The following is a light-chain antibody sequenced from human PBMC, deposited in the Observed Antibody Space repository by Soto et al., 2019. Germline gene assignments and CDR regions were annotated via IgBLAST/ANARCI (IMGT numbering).Light chain of an antibody. J-gene: IGLJ1*01. CDR1: SSDVESYNL. Sequence: QSALTQPASVSGSPGQSITISCTGTSSDVESYNLVSWYQQHPGKAPKVMIYDVSKRPSGVPDRFSGSKSGNTAPLTLSGLQAEYEADYYCCSYAGSYTFYVFGTGTKVTVL. V-gene: IGLV2-11*01. CDR3: CSYAGSYTFYV. CDR2: DVS.